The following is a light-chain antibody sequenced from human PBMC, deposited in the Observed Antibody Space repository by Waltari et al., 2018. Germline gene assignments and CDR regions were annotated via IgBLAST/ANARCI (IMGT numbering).Light chain of an antibody. CDR1: GSNIGAGYD. Sequence: QSVLTQPPSVSGAPGQRVTIPCTGSGSNIGAGYDVHWYQQLPGKAPKRLIYGTSTRPVGVPDRYFGSQSGTSASLAITGLQAEDEADYYCQSYDTSLSVVFGGGTKLTVL. J-gene: IGLJ2*01. CDR3: QSYDTSLSVV. CDR2: GTS. V-gene: IGLV1-40*01.